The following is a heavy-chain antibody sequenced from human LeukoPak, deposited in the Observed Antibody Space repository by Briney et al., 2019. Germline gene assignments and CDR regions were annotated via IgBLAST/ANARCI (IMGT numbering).Heavy chain of an antibody. Sequence: GGSLRLSCAASGFTFSSHLMHWVRQAPGKGLVWVSRISSDGTYTNYADSVRGRFTISRDNAKNTPYLQMNSLRAEDTAVYYCARDLSYYDSPESNPPGDYWGQGTLVTVSS. CDR2: ISSDGTYT. CDR1: GFTFSSHL. CDR3: ARDLSYYDSPESNPPGDY. D-gene: IGHD3-22*01. V-gene: IGHV3-74*01. J-gene: IGHJ4*02.